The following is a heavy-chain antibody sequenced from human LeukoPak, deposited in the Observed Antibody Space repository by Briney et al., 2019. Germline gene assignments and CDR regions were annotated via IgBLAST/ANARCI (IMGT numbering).Heavy chain of an antibody. CDR3: ATVPSGYYGSGSYSNVYYYYGMDV. CDR2: FDPEDGET. J-gene: IGHJ6*04. D-gene: IGHD3-10*01. CDR1: GYTLTELS. V-gene: IGHV1-24*01. Sequence: ASVKVSGKVSGYTLTELSMHWVRQAPGKGLEWMGGFDPEDGETIYAQKFQGRVTMTEDTSTDTAYMELSSLRSEDTAVYYCATVPSGYYGSGSYSNVYYYYGMDVWGKGTTVTVSS.